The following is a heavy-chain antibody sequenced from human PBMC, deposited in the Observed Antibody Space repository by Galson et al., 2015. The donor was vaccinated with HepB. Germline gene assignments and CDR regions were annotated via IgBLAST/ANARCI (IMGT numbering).Heavy chain of an antibody. CDR2: IIPIFGTA. CDR3: ARDGSGSPGAFDI. J-gene: IGHJ3*02. CDR1: GYTFTSYY. Sequence: SVKVSCKASGYTFTSYYMHWVRQAPGQGLEWMGGIIPIFGTANYAQKFQGRVTITADESTSTAYMELSSLRSEDTAVYYCARDGSGSPGAFDIWGRGTMVTVSS. V-gene: IGHV1-69*13. D-gene: IGHD1-26*01.